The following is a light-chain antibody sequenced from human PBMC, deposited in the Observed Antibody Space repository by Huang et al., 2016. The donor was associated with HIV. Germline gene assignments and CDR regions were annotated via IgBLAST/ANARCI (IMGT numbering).Light chain of an antibody. CDR3: QQANSFPWT. V-gene: IGKV1-12*01. J-gene: IGKJ1*01. Sequence: DIQMTQSPSSVSASVGDRVTINCRASQGVNSWFAWYQQKPWKAPNLLIYAASSLQSGVPSRFSGNGSGTDFTLTISSLWPEDFATYYCQQANSFPWTFGQGTKVEI. CDR1: QGVNSW. CDR2: AAS.